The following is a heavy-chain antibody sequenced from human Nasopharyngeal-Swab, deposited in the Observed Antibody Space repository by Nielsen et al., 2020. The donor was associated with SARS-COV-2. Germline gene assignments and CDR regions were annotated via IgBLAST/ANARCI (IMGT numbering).Heavy chain of an antibody. J-gene: IGHJ5*01. CDR2: ISYDGGTE. D-gene: IGHD6-19*01. CDR1: GFTVSNYG. Sequence: GESLKISCAASGFTVSNYGMHWVRQAPGKGLEWVAHISYDGGTEYYADSVKGRFTISRDNSKNTLYLQMNSLRAEDTAVYYCAKSPWTYSSGWFDYWGQGTLVTVSS. V-gene: IGHV3-30*18. CDR3: AKSPWTYSSGWFDY.